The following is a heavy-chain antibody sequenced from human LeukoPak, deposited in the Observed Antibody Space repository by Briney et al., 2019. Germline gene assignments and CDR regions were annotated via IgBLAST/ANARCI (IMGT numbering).Heavy chain of an antibody. D-gene: IGHD3-10*01. CDR3: ARPGPMVRGVKDGMDV. V-gene: IGHV1-69*04. CDR1: GGTFSSYA. CDR2: IIPILGIA. J-gene: IGHJ6*02. Sequence: SVKVSCKASGGTFSSYAISWVRQAPGQGLEWIGRIIPILGIANYAQKFQGRVTITADKSTSTAYMELSNLRSEDTAVYYCARPGPMVRGVKDGMDVWGQGTTVTVSS.